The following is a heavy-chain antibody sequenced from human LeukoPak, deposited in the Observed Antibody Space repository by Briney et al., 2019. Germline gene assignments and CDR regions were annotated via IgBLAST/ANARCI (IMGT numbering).Heavy chain of an antibody. V-gene: IGHV1-3*01. D-gene: IGHD2-15*01. CDR2: INAGNGNT. J-gene: IGHJ4*02. CDR3: ARDSPAEGYFDY. CDR1: GYTFTSYA. Sequence: ASVKVSCKASGYTFTSYAMHWVRRAPGQRLEWMGWINAGNGNTKYSQKFQGRVTITRDTSASTAYMELSSLRSEDTAVYYCARDSPAEGYFDYWGQGTLVTVSS.